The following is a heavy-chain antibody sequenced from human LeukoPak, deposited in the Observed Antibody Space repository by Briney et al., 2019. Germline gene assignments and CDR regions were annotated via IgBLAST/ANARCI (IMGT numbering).Heavy chain of an antibody. CDR3: AREMTIITYSFDS. CDR2: ISETGGTI. Sequence: GGSLRLSCAPSGFTFSNYAMSWVRQAPGKGLEWVSAISETGGTIHYADSVRGRFIISRNNSKNTLYLQMNSLRAEDTAVYYCAREMTIITYSFDSWGQGTLVTVSS. D-gene: IGHD5-24*01. J-gene: IGHJ4*02. CDR1: GFTFSNYA. V-gene: IGHV3-23*01.